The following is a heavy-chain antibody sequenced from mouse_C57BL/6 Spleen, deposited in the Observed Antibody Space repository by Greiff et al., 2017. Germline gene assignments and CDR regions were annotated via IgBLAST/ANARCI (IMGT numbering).Heavy chain of an antibody. Sequence: LVESGAELVRPGASVKLSCTASGFNIKDDYMHWVKQRPEQGLEWIGWIDPENGDTEYASKFQGKATITADTSSNTAYLQLSSLTSEDTAVYYCTAYYGNYDYWGQGTTLTVSS. CDR1: GFNIKDDY. J-gene: IGHJ2*01. V-gene: IGHV14-4*01. CDR3: TAYYGNYDY. D-gene: IGHD2-10*01. CDR2: IDPENGDT.